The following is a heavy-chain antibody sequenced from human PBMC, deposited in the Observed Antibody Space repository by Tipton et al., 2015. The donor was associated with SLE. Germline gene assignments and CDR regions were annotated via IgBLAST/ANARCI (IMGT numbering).Heavy chain of an antibody. J-gene: IGHJ3*02. CDR2: VSSSSVVI. CDR3: ATLRPGFCTNGVCYPDAFDI. D-gene: IGHD2-8*01. V-gene: IGHV3-21*01. CDR1: GLAFSSSS. Sequence: SLRLSCAVSGLAFSSSSMNWVRQAPGKGLEWVSSVSSSSVVIHYADSVKGRFTISRDNAEKSVYLQMNSLRADDTAVYYCATLRPGFCTNGVCYPDAFDIWGQGTMVTVSS.